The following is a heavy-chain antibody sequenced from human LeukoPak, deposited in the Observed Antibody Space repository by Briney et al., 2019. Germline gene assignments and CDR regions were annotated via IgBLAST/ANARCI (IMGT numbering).Heavy chain of an antibody. Sequence: ASVKVSCKASGYTFTGHYIHWVRQAPGQGLEWMGWINPNSGGTNYAQKFQGRVTMTRDTSISTAYMELSRLRSDDTAVYYCARKGIIWSGYYTPFDYWGQGTLVTVSS. D-gene: IGHD3-3*01. J-gene: IGHJ4*02. V-gene: IGHV1-2*02. CDR2: INPNSGGT. CDR3: ARKGIIWSGYYTPFDY. CDR1: GYTFTGHY.